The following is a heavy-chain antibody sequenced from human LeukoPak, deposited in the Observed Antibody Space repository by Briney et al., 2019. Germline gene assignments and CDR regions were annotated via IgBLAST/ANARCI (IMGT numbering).Heavy chain of an antibody. J-gene: IGHJ6*02. CDR3: ARGGGLDV. D-gene: IGHD3-16*01. Sequence: PGGSLRLSCAASGFTFSFNSMHWVRQGPGKGLVWASRIKRDGSGTTHADSVKGRFTISRDNAKNSLYLQMSNLRAEDTAVYFCARGGGLDVWGQGATVTVSS. V-gene: IGHV3-74*01. CDR2: IKRDGSGT. CDR1: GFTFSFNS.